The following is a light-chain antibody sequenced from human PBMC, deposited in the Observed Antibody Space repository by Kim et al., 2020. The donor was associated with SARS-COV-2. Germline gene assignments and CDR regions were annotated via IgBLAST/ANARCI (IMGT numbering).Light chain of an antibody. J-gene: IGKJ4*01. V-gene: IGKV2-28*01. CDR1: QSLLQSNGYNY. CDR3: MLALQSPLT. CDR2: LGS. Sequence: DTVMTPSPLSLTVIPGEPASITCRSSQSLLQSNGYNYLDWYLQKPGQSPQLLIYLGSNRASGVPNRFSGSGSGTDFTLKISRVEAEDVWVYYCMLALQSPLTFGGGTKVDIK.